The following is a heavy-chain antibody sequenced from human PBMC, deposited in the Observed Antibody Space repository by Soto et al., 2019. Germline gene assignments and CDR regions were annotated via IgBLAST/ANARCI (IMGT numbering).Heavy chain of an antibody. J-gene: IGHJ4*02. CDR1: GFTFSSYS. D-gene: IGHD6-19*01. CDR2: ISSSSSTI. CDR3: ARDRKYSSGWSGFKY. Sequence: GGSLRLSCAASGFTFSSYSMNWVRQAPGKGLEWVSYISSSSSTIYYADSVKGRFTISRDNAKNSLYLQMNSLRDEDTAVYYCARDRKYSSGWSGFKYWGQGTLVTVSS. V-gene: IGHV3-48*02.